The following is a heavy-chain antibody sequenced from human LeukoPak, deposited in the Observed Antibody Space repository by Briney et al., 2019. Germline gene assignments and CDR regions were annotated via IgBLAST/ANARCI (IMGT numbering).Heavy chain of an antibody. Sequence: ASVKVSCKASGGTFSSYAISWVRQAPGQGLEWMGRIIPILGIANYAQRFQGRVTITADKSTSTAYMELSSLRSEDTAVYYCARDLFFDSSGYDYWGQGTLVTASS. V-gene: IGHV1-69*04. CDR3: ARDLFFDSSGYDY. J-gene: IGHJ4*02. D-gene: IGHD3-22*01. CDR2: IIPILGIA. CDR1: GGTFSSYA.